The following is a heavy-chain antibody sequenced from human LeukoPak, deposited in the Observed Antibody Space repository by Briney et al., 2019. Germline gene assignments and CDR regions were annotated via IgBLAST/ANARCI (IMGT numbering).Heavy chain of an antibody. D-gene: IGHD3-3*01. CDR3: AKDVEWLFQGLFDY. CDR2: ISGGDVST. Sequence: GGSLRLSCAASGFTFSTYAMSWVRQAPGKGLEWVSGISGGDVSTYYADSVKGRFTISRDNSNNTLYLQMNSLRAEDTAVYYCAKDVEWLFQGLFDYWGQGTLVTVSS. V-gene: IGHV3-23*01. CDR1: GFTFSTYA. J-gene: IGHJ4*02.